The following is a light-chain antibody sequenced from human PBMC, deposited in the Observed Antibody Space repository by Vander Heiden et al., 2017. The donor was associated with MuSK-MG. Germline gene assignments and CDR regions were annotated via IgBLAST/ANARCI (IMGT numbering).Light chain of an antibody. CDR3: KQARKTSIT. CDR1: QTLRHSNGYNY. J-gene: IGKJ5*01. CDR2: LGS. Sequence: DIVMTQSPLSLPVTPGEPASLSCMSSQTLRHSNGYNYLDWYLQKPGQAPHLLLFLGSKRGYGVPYRVRGSGTGTGFKPKISRVEAEDVGVYYCKQARKTSITFGRGTRLEIK. V-gene: IGKV2-28*01.